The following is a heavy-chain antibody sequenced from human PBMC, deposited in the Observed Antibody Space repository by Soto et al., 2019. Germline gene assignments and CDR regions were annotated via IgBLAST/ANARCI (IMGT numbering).Heavy chain of an antibody. CDR1: GLIFSDAR. CDR3: TTSNLGVDF. D-gene: IGHD1-1*01. CDR2: IKTKPDDGTI. J-gene: IGHJ4*02. Sequence: GGSLRLSCAASGLIFSDARMTWVRQAPGKGLEWVGRIKTKPDDGTIDYAAPVRGRFTISRDDSKNTLYLQMTSLTPDDTGVYYCTTSNLGVDFWGPGTLVTVSS. V-gene: IGHV3-15*01.